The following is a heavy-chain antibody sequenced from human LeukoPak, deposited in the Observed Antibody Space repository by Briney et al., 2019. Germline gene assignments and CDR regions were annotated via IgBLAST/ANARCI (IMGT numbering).Heavy chain of an antibody. Sequence: PSETLSLTCTVSGGSISSGSCYWSWIRQPAGKGLEWIGRIYTSGSTNYNPSLKSRVTISVDTSKNQFSLKLSSVTAADTAVYYCARHHPYYDSSGYYGALHYFDYWGQGTLVTVSS. CDR1: GGSISSGSCY. V-gene: IGHV4-61*02. CDR2: IYTSGST. D-gene: IGHD3-22*01. CDR3: ARHHPYYDSSGYYGALHYFDY. J-gene: IGHJ4*02.